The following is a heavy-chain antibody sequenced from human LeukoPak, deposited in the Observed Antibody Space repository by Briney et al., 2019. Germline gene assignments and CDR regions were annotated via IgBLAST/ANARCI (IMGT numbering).Heavy chain of an antibody. Sequence: SETLSLTCTVSGGSISSSSYYWGWIRQPPGKGLEWIGSIYYSGSTYYNPSLKSRVTISVDKSKNQFSLKLSSVTAADTAVYYCASCWVGGWYFDLWGRGTLVTVSS. V-gene: IGHV4-39*07. CDR1: GGSISSSSYY. CDR2: IYYSGST. CDR3: ASCWVGGWYFDL. D-gene: IGHD2-15*01. J-gene: IGHJ2*01.